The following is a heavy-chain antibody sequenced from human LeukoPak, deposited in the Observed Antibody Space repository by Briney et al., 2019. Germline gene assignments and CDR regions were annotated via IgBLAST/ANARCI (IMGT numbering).Heavy chain of an antibody. J-gene: IGHJ3*02. Sequence: GASVKVSCKASGYTFTTYGISWVRQAPGQGLEWMGGIIPIFGTANYAQKFQGRVTITADESTSTAYMELSSLRSEDTAVYYCAREVDSGSHGVAFDIWGQGTMVTVSS. D-gene: IGHD1-26*01. V-gene: IGHV1-69*13. CDR2: IIPIFGTA. CDR1: GYTFTTYG. CDR3: AREVDSGSHGVAFDI.